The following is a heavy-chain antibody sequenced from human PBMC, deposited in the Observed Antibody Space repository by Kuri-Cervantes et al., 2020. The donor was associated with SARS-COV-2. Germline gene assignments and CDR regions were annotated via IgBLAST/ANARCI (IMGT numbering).Heavy chain of an antibody. J-gene: IGHJ4*02. D-gene: IGHD1-26*01. CDR1: GGSISSHY. Sequence: ESLKISCTVSGGSISSHYWSWIRQPPGKGLEWIGYIYYSGSTNYNPSLKSRVTISVDTSKNQFSLKLSSVTAADTAVYYCARQTRYSGSYYHDYWGQGTLVTVSS. CDR3: ARQTRYSGSYYHDY. V-gene: IGHV4-59*08. CDR2: IYYSGST.